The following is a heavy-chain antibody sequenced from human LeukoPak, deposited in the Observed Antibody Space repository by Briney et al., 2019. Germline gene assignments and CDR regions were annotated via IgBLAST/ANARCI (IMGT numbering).Heavy chain of an antibody. Sequence: PGGSLRLSCATSGFTFSSYSMNWVRQSPGKGLEWVSSISSSSNYIYYAASVKGRFTISRDNAKNSLHLQMSSLRAEDTAVYCCARLLRYFDPGAFDIWGQGTMVTVSS. J-gene: IGHJ3*02. D-gene: IGHD3-9*01. CDR2: ISSSSNYI. CDR1: GFTFSSYS. V-gene: IGHV3-21*01. CDR3: ARLLRYFDPGAFDI.